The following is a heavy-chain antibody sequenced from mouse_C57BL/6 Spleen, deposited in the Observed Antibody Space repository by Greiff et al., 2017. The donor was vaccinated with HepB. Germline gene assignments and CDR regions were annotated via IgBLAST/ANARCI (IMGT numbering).Heavy chain of an antibody. Sequence: VQLQQSGPELVKPGASVKISCKASGYAFSSSWMNWVKQRPGKGLEWIGRIYPGDGDTNYNGKFKGKATLTADKSSSTAYMQLSSLTSEDSAVYFCARGGGTHFDYWGQGTTLTVSS. CDR1: GYAFSSSW. CDR2: IYPGDGDT. D-gene: IGHD4-1*01. J-gene: IGHJ2*01. CDR3: ARGGGTHFDY. V-gene: IGHV1-82*01.